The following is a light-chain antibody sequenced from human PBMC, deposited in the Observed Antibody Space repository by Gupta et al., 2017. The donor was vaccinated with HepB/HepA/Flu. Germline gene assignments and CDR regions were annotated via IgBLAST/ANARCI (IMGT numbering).Light chain of an antibody. CDR1: YSDVGSYNL. Sequence: QSALTQPASLSGYPGQSITISCTGSYSDVGSYNLVTWYQQHPGKAPQLMIYDVSYRPSGISNRFSGSKSGNTASLTISGLQAEDEADYYCSSYSNSANWVFGGGTKLTVL. CDR3: SSYSNSANWV. J-gene: IGLJ3*02. CDR2: DVS. V-gene: IGLV2-14*02.